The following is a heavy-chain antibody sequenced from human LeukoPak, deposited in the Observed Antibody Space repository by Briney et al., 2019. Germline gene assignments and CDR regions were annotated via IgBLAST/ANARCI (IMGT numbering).Heavy chain of an antibody. CDR1: GGTFSSYA. CDR2: IIPILGIA. CDR3: ARALYDILTGYSWEYGMDV. D-gene: IGHD3-9*01. V-gene: IGHV1-69*04. Sequence: SVKVSCKASGGTFSSYAISWVRQAPGQGLEWMGRIIPILGIANYAQKFQGRVTITADKSTSTAYMELSSLRSEDTAVYYCARALYDILTGYSWEYGMDVWGQGTTVTVSS. J-gene: IGHJ6*02.